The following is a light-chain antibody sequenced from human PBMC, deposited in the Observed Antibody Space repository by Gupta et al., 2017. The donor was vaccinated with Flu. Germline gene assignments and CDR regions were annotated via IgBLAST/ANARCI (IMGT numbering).Light chain of an antibody. Sequence: PSSLSTSVGDRVTITCQASQEISNYLDWYQQKPGKAPKLLIYDASKGETGVPSRFSGSGSGTDFTLTISSRQPEEVATYYCQHYYNLPVVFGHGTKVDIK. CDR2: DAS. J-gene: IGKJ3*01. CDR1: QEISNY. V-gene: IGKV1-33*01. CDR3: QHYYNLPVV.